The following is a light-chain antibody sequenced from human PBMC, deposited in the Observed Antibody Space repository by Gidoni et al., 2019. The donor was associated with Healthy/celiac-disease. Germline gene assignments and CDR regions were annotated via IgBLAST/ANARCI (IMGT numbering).Light chain of an antibody. J-gene: IGKJ5*01. CDR2: AAS. CDR3: QQSYSTPSIT. CDR1: QSISSY. Sequence: DIQMTPSLSSLSASVGDRVTITCRASQSISSYLNWYQQKQGKAPKLLIYAASSLQSRVPSSFSGSGSGTDFTLTISSLQPEDFATYYCQQSYSTPSITFGQGTRLEIK. V-gene: IGKV1-39*01.